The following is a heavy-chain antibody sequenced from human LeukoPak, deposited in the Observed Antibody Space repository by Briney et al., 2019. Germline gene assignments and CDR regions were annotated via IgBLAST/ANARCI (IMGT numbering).Heavy chain of an antibody. CDR1: GFPFSNYA. V-gene: IGHV3-21*01. D-gene: IGHD2-8*01. CDR3: ARVAACANGVCSDFDY. Sequence: GGSLRLSCAASGFPFSNYAMSWVRQAPGKGLDWVSYISTSSSYIYYADSVKGRFTTSRDNAKNSLYLQLNSLRGEDTAVYYCARVAACANGVCSDFDYWGQGTLVTVSS. J-gene: IGHJ4*02. CDR2: ISTSSSYI.